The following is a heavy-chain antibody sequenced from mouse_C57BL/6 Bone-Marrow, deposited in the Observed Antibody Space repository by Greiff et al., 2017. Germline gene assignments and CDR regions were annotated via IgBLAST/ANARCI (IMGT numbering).Heavy chain of an antibody. CDR2: IYPGSGST. D-gene: IGHD4-1*02. J-gene: IGHJ2*01. V-gene: IGHV1-55*01. Sequence: VKLQQPGAELVKPGASVKMSCKASGYTFTSYWITWVKQRPGQGLAWIGDIYPGSGSTNYNEKFKSKATLTVDTSSSTAYMQLSSLTSEDSAVYYCARFNLDFDYWGQGTTLTVSS. CDR1: GYTFTSYW. CDR3: ARFNLDFDY.